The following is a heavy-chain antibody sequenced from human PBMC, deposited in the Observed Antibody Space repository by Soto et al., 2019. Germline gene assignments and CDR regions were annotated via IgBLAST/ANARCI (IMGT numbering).Heavy chain of an antibody. CDR1: GFTFSDYY. Sequence: QVPLVESGGGLVKPGGSLRLSCAASGFTFSDYYMVWIRQAPGKGPGWVSYISISAGTIYYADSVKGRFTISRDNSKSSLYLQMNSQRAEDTAVYYCARAPGNYDCYFDSWGQGTLVTVSS. V-gene: IGHV3-11*01. CDR2: ISISAGTI. D-gene: IGHD4-4*01. CDR3: ARAPGNYDCYFDS. J-gene: IGHJ4*02.